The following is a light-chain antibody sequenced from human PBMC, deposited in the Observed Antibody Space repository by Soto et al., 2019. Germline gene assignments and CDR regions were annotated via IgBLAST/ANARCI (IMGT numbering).Light chain of an antibody. CDR2: DVS. V-gene: IGLV2-14*03. J-gene: IGLJ2*01. CDR1: SSDVGGYNY. CDR3: SSYTSSSTRVV. Sequence: QSALTQPASVSGSPGQSITISCTGTSSDVGGYNYVSWYQQHPGKAPKVMIYDVSNRPSGVSNRFPGSKSGNTASLTISGPQVEDEADYYCSSYTSSSTRVVFGGGTKLTVL.